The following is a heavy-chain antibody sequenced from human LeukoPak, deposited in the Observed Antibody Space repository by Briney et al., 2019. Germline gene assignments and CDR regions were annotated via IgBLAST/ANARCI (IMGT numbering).Heavy chain of an antibody. V-gene: IGHV3-23*01. Sequence: PGGSLRLSCAASGFTFSSYAMSWVRQAPGKGLEWVSGISGSGGNTYYADSVKGRFTISRDNSKNTLYLQMNSLRAEDTAVFYCARDPGKDILLWFGEGPFDYWGQGTLVTVSS. D-gene: IGHD3-10*01. CDR3: ARDPGKDILLWFGEGPFDY. CDR1: GFTFSSYA. J-gene: IGHJ4*02. CDR2: ISGSGGNT.